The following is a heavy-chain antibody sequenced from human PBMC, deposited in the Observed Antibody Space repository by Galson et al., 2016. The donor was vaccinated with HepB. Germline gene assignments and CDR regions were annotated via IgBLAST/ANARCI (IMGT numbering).Heavy chain of an antibody. D-gene: IGHD2-15*01. Sequence: CAISGDSVSNNTAAWNRIRQSPSRGLEWLGRTYYRSKRYNDYAESVKSRITINPDTSKNQFSLQLNSVTPEDTALYYCARLGSRVFFDHWGQGTLVTVSS. CDR3: ARLGSRVFFDH. CDR1: GDSVSNNTAA. CDR2: TYYRSKRYN. J-gene: IGHJ5*02. V-gene: IGHV6-1*01.